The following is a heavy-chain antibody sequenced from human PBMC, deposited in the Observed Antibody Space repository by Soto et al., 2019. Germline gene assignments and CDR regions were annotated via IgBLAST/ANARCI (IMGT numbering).Heavy chain of an antibody. CDR2: INHSGST. CDR1: GRSFSGYY. D-gene: IGHD4-17*01. CDR3: ARAYGGNSGAFDY. V-gene: IGHV4-34*01. J-gene: IGHJ4*02. Sequence: QVQLQQWGAGLLKPSETLSLTCAVYGRSFSGYYWSWIRQPPGKGLELIGEINHSGSTNYTPALKRRISTVVGTSQTQFSLILSSVTAADTAVYYCARAYGGNSGAFDYWGQGTLVTVSS.